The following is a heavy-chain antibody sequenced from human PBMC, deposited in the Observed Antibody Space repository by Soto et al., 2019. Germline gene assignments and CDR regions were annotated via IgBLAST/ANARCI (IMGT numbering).Heavy chain of an antibody. Sequence: SETLSVSCTVSGGSMSTSSYYWCWIRHPQGKGLEWIGSIYYSGSTYYNPSLKSRVTISVDTSKNQFSLKLSSVTAADTAVYYCARHSGVAVAGRPYYYYYGMDVWGQGTTVT. V-gene: IGHV4-39*01. CDR2: IYYSGST. J-gene: IGHJ6*02. CDR3: ARHSGVAVAGRPYYYYYGMDV. CDR1: GGSMSTSSYY. D-gene: IGHD6-19*01.